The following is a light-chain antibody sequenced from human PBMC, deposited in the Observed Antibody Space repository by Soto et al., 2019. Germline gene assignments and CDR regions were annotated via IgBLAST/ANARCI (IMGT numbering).Light chain of an antibody. CDR3: QQYDNLPLT. V-gene: IGKV1-33*01. Sequence: IQLTQSPSSLSASVGDRVTITCRASQGISSYLGWYQQKPGKAPKLLIYDASNLETGVPSRFSGSGSGTDFTFTISSLQPEDIATYYCQQYDNLPLTFGQRTRLEIK. J-gene: IGKJ5*01. CDR2: DAS. CDR1: QGISSY.